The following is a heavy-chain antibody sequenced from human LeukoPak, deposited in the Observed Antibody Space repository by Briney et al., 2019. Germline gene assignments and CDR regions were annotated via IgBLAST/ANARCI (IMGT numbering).Heavy chain of an antibody. CDR3: TRERRDGYKVYFDY. CDR1: GYSISSGYY. V-gene: IGHV4-38-2*02. D-gene: IGHD5-24*01. J-gene: IGHJ4*02. CDR2: IYYSGST. Sequence: SETLSLTCTVSGYSISSGYYWGWIRQPPGKGLEWIGSIYYSGSTYYNPSLKSRVTISVDTSKNQFSLKLSSVTAADTAVYYCTRERRDGYKVYFDYWGQGTLVTVSS.